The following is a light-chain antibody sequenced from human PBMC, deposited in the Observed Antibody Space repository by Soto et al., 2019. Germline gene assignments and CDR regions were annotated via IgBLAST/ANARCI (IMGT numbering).Light chain of an antibody. CDR3: CSYANSNTYV. Sequence: QSALTQPASVSGSPGQSITISCTGTSSDIGGYNFVSWYQHHPGEAPKLMIFEVTKRPSGISNRFSGSKSGSTASLTISGLQPYDEADYFCCSYANSNTYVFGTGTKLTVL. CDR2: EVT. V-gene: IGLV2-14*01. J-gene: IGLJ1*01. CDR1: SSDIGGYNF.